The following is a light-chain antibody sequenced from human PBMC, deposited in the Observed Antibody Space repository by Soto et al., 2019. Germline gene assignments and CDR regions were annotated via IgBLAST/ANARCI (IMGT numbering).Light chain of an antibody. V-gene: IGKV3-20*01. Sequence: EIVLTQSPGTLSLSPGERATLFCRASQTVTNNYLAWYQQKPGQAPRLLVDDAYRGATGIPDRFSGSGSGTDFTLTIRRVEPEDVAVYYCQQCATAPRKFGQGTKVEIK. CDR3: QQCATAPRK. J-gene: IGKJ1*01. CDR1: QTVTNNY. CDR2: DAY.